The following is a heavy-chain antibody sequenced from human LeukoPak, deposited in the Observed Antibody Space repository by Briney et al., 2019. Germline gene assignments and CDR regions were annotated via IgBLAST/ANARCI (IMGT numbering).Heavy chain of an antibody. D-gene: IGHD3-9*01. J-gene: IGHJ4*02. Sequence: PGGSLRLSCAASGFTFSNYAMSWVRQAPGKGLEWVSAILGRDGSTYYAAYVKGRFPVSRDNSKSTLYLQMNSLRAEDTALYYCAKWGDYDVLTGYYVPDYWGQGTLVTVSS. CDR3: AKWGDYDVLTGYYVPDY. CDR2: ILGRDGST. CDR1: GFTFSNYA. V-gene: IGHV3-23*01.